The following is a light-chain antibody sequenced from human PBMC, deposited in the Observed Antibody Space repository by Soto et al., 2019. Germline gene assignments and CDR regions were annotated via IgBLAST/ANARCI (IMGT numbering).Light chain of an antibody. V-gene: IGKV2-28*01. CDR3: IQGLPTPFT. CDR2: LGS. Sequence: DIVMTQSPLSLPVTPGEPASISCRSSQSLLHTNAYRYLNWYLQRPGQSPQLLIYLGSTRASGAPHRFSGSGLGTYSTLNISRVEAEDAAFYYCIQGLPTPFTFGQGTKLEIK. CDR1: QSLLHTNAYRY. J-gene: IGKJ2*01.